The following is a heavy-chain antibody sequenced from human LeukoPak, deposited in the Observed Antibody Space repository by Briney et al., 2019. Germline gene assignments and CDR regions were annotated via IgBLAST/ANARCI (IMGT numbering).Heavy chain of an antibody. J-gene: IGHJ4*02. CDR1: GFTFSSYG. CDR2: ISGSGGST. V-gene: IGHV3-23*01. CDR3: AKSPTVTTKALYFDY. Sequence: PGGTLRLSCAASGFTFSSYGMSWVRQAPGKGLEWVSAISGSGGSTYYADSVKGRFTISRDNSKNTLYLQMNSLRAEDTAVYYCAKSPTVTTKALYFDYWGQGTLVTVSS. D-gene: IGHD4-17*01.